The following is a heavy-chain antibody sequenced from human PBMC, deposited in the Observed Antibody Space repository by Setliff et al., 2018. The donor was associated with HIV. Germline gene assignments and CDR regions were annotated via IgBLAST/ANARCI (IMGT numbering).Heavy chain of an antibody. V-gene: IGHV1-18*01. CDR3: ARTKIFSAGFRGYLTGPINWFDP. Sequence: GASVKVSCKASGYTFTXXXISWVRQAPGQGLEWMGGIGAYNGNTNYAQKRQGRVTMTTDTSTSTAYMALRSLRSDDTAVYYCARTKIFSAGFRGYLTGPINWFDPWGQGTLVTVSS. CDR2: IGAYNGNT. D-gene: IGHD3-10*01. J-gene: IGHJ5*02. CDR1: GYTFTXXX.